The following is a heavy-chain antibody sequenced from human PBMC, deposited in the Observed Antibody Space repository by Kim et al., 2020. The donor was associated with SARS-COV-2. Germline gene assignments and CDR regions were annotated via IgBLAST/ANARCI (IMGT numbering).Heavy chain of an antibody. J-gene: IGHJ4*02. CDR1: GFTFSSYS. V-gene: IGHV3-21*04. CDR3: ARGERGAVAGKRLDY. Sequence: GGSLRLSCAASGFTFSSYSMNWVRQAPGKGLEWVSSISSSSSYIYYADSVKGRFTISRDNAKNSLYLQMNSLRAEDTAVYYCARGERGAVAGKRLDYWGQGTLVTVSS. CDR2: ISSSSSYI. D-gene: IGHD6-19*01.